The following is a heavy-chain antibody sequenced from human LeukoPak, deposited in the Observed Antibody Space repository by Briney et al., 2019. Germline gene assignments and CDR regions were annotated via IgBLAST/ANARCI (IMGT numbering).Heavy chain of an antibody. CDR3: AKDRGRYYDSSGYYWGYYFDS. D-gene: IGHD3-22*01. J-gene: IGHJ4*02. V-gene: IGHV3-23*01. CDR1: GFTFSTYA. Sequence: GGSLRLSCAASGFTFSTYAATWVRQAPGKGLEWVSTISGSGGGTYYADSVKGRFTISRDNSKNTLYLQMSSLRAEDTAVYYCAKDRGRYYDSSGYYWGYYFDSWGQGILVTVST. CDR2: ISGSGGGT.